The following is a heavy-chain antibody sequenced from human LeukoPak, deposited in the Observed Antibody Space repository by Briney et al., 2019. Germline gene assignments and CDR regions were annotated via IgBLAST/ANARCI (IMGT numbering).Heavy chain of an antibody. CDR2: IKPDGGET. V-gene: IGHV3-7*01. J-gene: IGHJ3*01. CDR1: GLPFSISW. Sequence: GGSLRLSCAASGLPFSISWMSWVRQAPGKGLQCVGNIKPDGGETFYVDSVRGRFTISRDNARNLLFLQMNSLRVDDTAVYYCAFGNAFDVWGRGTMVTVSS. CDR3: AFGNAFDV. D-gene: IGHD2-15*01.